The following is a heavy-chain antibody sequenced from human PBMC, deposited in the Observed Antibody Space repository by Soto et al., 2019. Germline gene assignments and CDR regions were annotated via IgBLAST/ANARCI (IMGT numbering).Heavy chain of an antibody. CDR1: GFIFSSYG. J-gene: IGHJ4*02. CDR2: ILYDGNAK. D-gene: IGHD6-13*01. V-gene: IGHV3-33*01. CDR3: AREPRIAAVGAPDF. Sequence: QVQLVESGGGVVQPGRSLRLSCAASGFIFSSYGMHWVRQAPGKGLEWVAVILYDGNAKYYADSVKGRFTISRDNSNNTLFLQMNSLRVDDTAVYYCAREPRIAAVGAPDFWGQGTLATVSS.